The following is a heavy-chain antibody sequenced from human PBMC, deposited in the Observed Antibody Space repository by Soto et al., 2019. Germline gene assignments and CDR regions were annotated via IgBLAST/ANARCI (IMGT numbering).Heavy chain of an antibody. CDR2: IYYSGST. V-gene: IGHV4-59*01. D-gene: IGHD2-15*01. J-gene: IGHJ6*02. CDR3: ARFKVDYGMDV. Sequence: PSETLSLTCTVSGGSISSYYWSWIRQPPGKGLERIGYIYYSGSTNYNPSLKSRVTISVDTSKNQFPLKLSSVTAADTAVYYCARFKVDYGMDVWGQGTTVTVSS. CDR1: GGSISSYY.